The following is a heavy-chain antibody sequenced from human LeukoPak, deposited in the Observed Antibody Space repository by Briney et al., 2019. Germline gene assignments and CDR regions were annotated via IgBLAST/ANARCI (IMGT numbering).Heavy chain of an antibody. D-gene: IGHD5-12*01. CDR1: GGTFSSYA. Sequence: SVKVSCKASGGTFSSYAISWVRQAPGQGLEWMGGIIPIFGTANYAQKFQGRVTITADESTSTAYMELSSLRSEDTAVYYCATAPSEWLRVDNWFDPWGQGTLVTVSS. CDR2: IIPIFGTA. V-gene: IGHV1-69*01. J-gene: IGHJ5*02. CDR3: ATAPSEWLRVDNWFDP.